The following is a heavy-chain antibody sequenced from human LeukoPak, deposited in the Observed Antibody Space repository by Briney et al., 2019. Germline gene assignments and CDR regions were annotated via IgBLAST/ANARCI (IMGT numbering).Heavy chain of an antibody. J-gene: IGHJ4*02. D-gene: IGHD3-10*01. Sequence: GALKLSFAASGFPFSYYYMSWIRPGPGKGLGWLSYISSSGRTIYYADSVKGRFTISRDNAKNSLYLQMNSPRVEDTAVYYCARHYYHGSGHGGYWGQGTLVTVSS. V-gene: IGHV3-11*01. CDR3: ARHYYHGSGHGGY. CDR1: GFPFSYYY. CDR2: ISSSGRTI.